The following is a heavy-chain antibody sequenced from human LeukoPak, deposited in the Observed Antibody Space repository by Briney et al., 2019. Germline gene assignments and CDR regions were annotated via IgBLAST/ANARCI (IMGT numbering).Heavy chain of an antibody. CDR2: IKTDGSGK. CDR3: ATYSSLNAREFQY. Sequence: GGSLRLSCEGSGFTFSNYWMSWVRQAPGKGLEWVANIKTDGSGKYYVDSVKGRFTISRDNAKNSLYLQMNSLRAEDTAVYYCATYSSLNAREFQYWGQGTLVTVSS. V-gene: IGHV3-7*01. CDR1: GFTFSNYW. D-gene: IGHD3-22*01. J-gene: IGHJ1*01.